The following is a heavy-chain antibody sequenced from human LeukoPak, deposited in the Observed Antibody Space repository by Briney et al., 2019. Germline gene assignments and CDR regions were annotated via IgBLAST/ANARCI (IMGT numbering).Heavy chain of an antibody. D-gene: IGHD3-10*01. CDR3: ARDYHGSGSLTTFDY. CDR2: INPRGGST. CDR1: GYTFTSFY. J-gene: IGHJ4*02. V-gene: IGHV1-46*01. Sequence: ASVTVSCKASGYTFTSFYMHWVRQAPGQGLEWMGIINPRGGSTTSAQKFQARVTLTRDTSTTTVYMELSSLRSEDTAVYYCARDYHGSGSLTTFDYWGQGTLVTVSS.